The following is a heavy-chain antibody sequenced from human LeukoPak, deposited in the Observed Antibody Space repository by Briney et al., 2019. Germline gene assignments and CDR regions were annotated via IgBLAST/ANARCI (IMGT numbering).Heavy chain of an antibody. CDR2: ISYGGST. D-gene: IGHD2-2*01. CDR1: GGSMRDYS. CDR3: ARYRLPDH. Sequence: PSETLSLTCTVSGGSMRDYSWSWIRQAPGKGLEWIGSISYGGSTNFNPSLESRVAISVDTSQNQFSLKLMSVTAADTAVYYCARYRLPDHWGQGTLVTVSS. V-gene: IGHV4-59*01. J-gene: IGHJ4*02.